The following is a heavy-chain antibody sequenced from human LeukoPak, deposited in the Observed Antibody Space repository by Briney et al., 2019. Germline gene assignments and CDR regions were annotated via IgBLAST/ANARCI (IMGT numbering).Heavy chain of an antibody. V-gene: IGHV1-69*05. J-gene: IGHJ4*02. D-gene: IGHD2-8*01. CDR3: AIMVYADQWAWELTNYYFDY. CDR2: IIPIFGTA. Sequence: ASVKVSCKASGGTFSSYAISWVRQAPGQGFEWMGGIIPIFGTANYAQKFQGRVTITTDESTSTAYMELSSLRSEDTAVYYCAIMVYADQWAWELTNYYFDYWGQGTLVTVSS. CDR1: GGTFSSYA.